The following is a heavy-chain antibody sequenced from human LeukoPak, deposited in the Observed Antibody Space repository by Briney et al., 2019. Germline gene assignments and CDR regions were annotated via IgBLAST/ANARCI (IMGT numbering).Heavy chain of an antibody. CDR2: ISYDGSNK. J-gene: IGHJ4*02. Sequence: PGGSLRLSCAASGFTFSSYAMHWVRQAPGKGLEWVAVISYDGSNKYYADSVKGRFTISRDNSKNTLYLQMNSLRAEDTAVYYCARAYCSSTSCYAADYWGQGTLVTVSS. CDR1: GFTFSSYA. V-gene: IGHV3-30*04. CDR3: ARAYCSSTSCYAADY. D-gene: IGHD2-2*01.